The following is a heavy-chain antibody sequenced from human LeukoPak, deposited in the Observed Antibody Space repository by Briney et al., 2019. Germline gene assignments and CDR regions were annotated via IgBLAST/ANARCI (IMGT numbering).Heavy chain of an antibody. CDR1: GFTFSSYS. CDR3: ATNDYGDYLFDY. V-gene: IGHV3-66*01. CDR2: IYSGGST. D-gene: IGHD4-17*01. Sequence: PGGSLRLSCAASGFTFSSYSMNWVRQAPGKGLEWVSVIYSGGSTYYADSVKGRFTISRDNSKNTLYLQMNSLRAEDTAVYYCATNDYGDYLFDYWGQGTLVTVSS. J-gene: IGHJ4*02.